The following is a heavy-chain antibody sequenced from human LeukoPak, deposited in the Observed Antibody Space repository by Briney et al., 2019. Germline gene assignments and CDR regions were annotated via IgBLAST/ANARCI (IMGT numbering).Heavy chain of an antibody. Sequence: GGSLRLSCAASGFTFSSYGMHWVRQAPGKGLEWVAFIRYDGSNKYYADSVKGRFTISRDNSKNTLYLQMNSLRAEDTAVYYCAKDFTYYDILTGYAVDKFDSWGQGTLVTVSS. J-gene: IGHJ4*02. D-gene: IGHD3-9*01. CDR3: AKDFTYYDILTGYAVDKFDS. CDR1: GFTFSSYG. CDR2: IRYDGSNK. V-gene: IGHV3-30*02.